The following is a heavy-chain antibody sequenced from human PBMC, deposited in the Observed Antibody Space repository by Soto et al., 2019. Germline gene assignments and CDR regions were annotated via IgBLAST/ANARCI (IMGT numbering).Heavy chain of an antibody. D-gene: IGHD3-10*01. CDR1: GYTFTSYG. Sequence: VASVKVSCKASGYTFTSYGITWVRQAPGQGLEWMGWVSAYNGNTNSALNLQGRVTMTTDTSTSTAYMELRSLRSDDTAVYYCARDPTLMVQGVPTFWGQGTLVTVSS. J-gene: IGHJ4*02. CDR2: VSAYNGNT. CDR3: ARDPTLMVQGVPTF. V-gene: IGHV1-18*01.